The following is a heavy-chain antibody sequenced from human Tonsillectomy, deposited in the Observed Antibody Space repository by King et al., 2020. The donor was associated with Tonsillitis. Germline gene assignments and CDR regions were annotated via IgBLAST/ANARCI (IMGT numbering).Heavy chain of an antibody. V-gene: IGHV3-48*01. CDR1: GFTFCSYN. J-gene: IGHJ6*02. Sequence: VQLVVSGGGLVQPGGSLRLSCAAFGFTFCSYNMNWVRQAPGKGLEWVSYISIGSGNIYYADSVKGRFTISRDNAKNSLYLQMNSLRAEDTAVYYCARDQRPNGMDVWGQGTTVTVSS. CDR3: ARDQRPNGMDV. CDR2: ISIGSGNI.